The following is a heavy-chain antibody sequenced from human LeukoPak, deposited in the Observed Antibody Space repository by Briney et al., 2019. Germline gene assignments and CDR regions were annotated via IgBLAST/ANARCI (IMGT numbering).Heavy chain of an antibody. J-gene: IGHJ6*02. CDR3: AREGFIVVVPAAMNFWSGSNYYGMDV. Sequence: GGSLRLSCAASGFTFSDYYMSWIRQAPGKGLEWVSYISSSGGTIYYADSVKGRFTISRDNAKNSLYLQMNSLRAEDTAVYYCAREGFIVVVPAAMNFWSGSNYYGMDVWGQGTTVTVSS. CDR1: GFTFSDYY. D-gene: IGHD2-2*01. CDR2: ISSSGGTI. V-gene: IGHV3-11*01.